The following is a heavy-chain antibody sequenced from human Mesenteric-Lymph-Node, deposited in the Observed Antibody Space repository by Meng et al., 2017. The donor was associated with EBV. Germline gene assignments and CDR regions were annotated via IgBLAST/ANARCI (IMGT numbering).Heavy chain of an antibody. CDR2: TYYRSKWYN. V-gene: IGHV6-1*01. CDR1: GDSVSNTNVA. CDR3: SRESWRAFDY. Sequence: QAQLQPSGPGLVKPSQTLSLTCAISGDSVSNTNVAWNWIRQSPSRGLEWLGRTYYRSKWYNEYAQSVKGRITINPDTSKSEFSLQLNSVTPDDTAVYYCSRESWRAFDYWGQGTLVTVSS. J-gene: IGHJ4*02.